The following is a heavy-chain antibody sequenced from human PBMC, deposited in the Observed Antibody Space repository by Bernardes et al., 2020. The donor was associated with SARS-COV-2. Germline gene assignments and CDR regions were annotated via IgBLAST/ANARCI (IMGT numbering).Heavy chain of an antibody. D-gene: IGHD3-3*01. CDR1: GFTFSSYS. CDR2: ISSSSSNI. Sequence: WGSLRLSCAASGFTFSSYSMNWVRQAPGKGLEWVAAISSSSSNIYYADPVKGRFTIARDNAKNSLYLQMNSLRAEDTAVYYCARDHSGDFWSGYYDYYYYYGMDVWGHGTTVTVSS. V-gene: IGHV3-21*01. CDR3: ARDHSGDFWSGYYDYYYYYGMDV. J-gene: IGHJ6*02.